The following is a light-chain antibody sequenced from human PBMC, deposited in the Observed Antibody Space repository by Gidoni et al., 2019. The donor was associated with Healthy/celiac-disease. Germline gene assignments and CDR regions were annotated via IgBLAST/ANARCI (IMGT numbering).Light chain of an antibody. V-gene: IGKV3-11*01. CDR1: QSVSSY. J-gene: IGKJ5*01. Sequence: IVLPQSPATLSLSPGERATLSCSASQSVSSYLAWYQQKPGQSPRLLINDAANSATGSPARFSGSGGWTDFTITISSLEPEEVAVYYCQQRSNWPPITFGQGTRLEIK. CDR2: DAA. CDR3: QQRSNWPPIT.